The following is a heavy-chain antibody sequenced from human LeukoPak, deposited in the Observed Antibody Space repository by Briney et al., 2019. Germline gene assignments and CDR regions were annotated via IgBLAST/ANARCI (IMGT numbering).Heavy chain of an antibody. D-gene: IGHD3-22*01. CDR2: IKQDGSET. V-gene: IGHV3-7*01. Sequence: GGSLRLSCAASGCMFSSYWMSWVRQAPGKGLEWVANIKQDGSETYYVDSVKGRFTISRDNSKNTLYLQMNSLRAEDTAVYYCARDWDDSSGYYTSLDYWGQGTLVTVSS. J-gene: IGHJ4*02. CDR3: ARDWDDSSGYYTSLDY. CDR1: GCMFSSYW.